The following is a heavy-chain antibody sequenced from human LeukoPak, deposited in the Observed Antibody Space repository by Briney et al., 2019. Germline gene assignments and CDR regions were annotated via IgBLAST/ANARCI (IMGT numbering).Heavy chain of an antibody. J-gene: IGHJ6*02. CDR3: ARDATGSGSYYNYYYYYGMDV. CDR1: GGAITSYY. Sequence: PPETLCLTCTVSGGAITSYYWSWIRQPPGKGLEWVGYIYYSGSTNYNPSLKSRVTISVVTSKNQFSLKLSSVTAADTAVYYCARDATGSGSYYNYYYYYGMDVWGQGTTVTVSS. D-gene: IGHD3-10*01. V-gene: IGHV4-59*01. CDR2: IYYSGST.